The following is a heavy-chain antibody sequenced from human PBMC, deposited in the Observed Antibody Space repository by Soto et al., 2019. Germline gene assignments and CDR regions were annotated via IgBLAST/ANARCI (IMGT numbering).Heavy chain of an antibody. J-gene: IGHJ4*02. CDR3: ALLIYGDYVGYFDY. D-gene: IGHD4-17*01. V-gene: IGHV3-23*01. CDR2: ISGSGGST. CDR1: GFTFSSYA. Sequence: EVQLLESGGGLVQPGGSLRLSCAASGFTFSSYAMSWVRQAPGKGLEWVSAISGSGGSTYYADSVKGRFTISRDNSKNTLYLQMNSVRAEDTAVYYCALLIYGDYVGYFDYWGQGTLVTVSS.